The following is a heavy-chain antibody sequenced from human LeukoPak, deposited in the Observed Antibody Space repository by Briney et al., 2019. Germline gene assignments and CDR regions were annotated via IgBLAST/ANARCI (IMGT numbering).Heavy chain of an antibody. J-gene: IGHJ3*02. D-gene: IGHD2-2*02. CDR3: ARSDIVVVPAAIGDAFDI. CDR2: INPNSGGT. CDR1: GYTFTGYY. V-gene: IGHV1-2*02. Sequence: ASVKVSCKASGYTFTGYYMHRVRQAPGQGLEWMGWINPNSGGTNYAQKFQGRVTMTRDTSISTAYMELSRLRSDDTAVYYCARSDIVVVPAAIGDAFDIWGQGTMVTVSS.